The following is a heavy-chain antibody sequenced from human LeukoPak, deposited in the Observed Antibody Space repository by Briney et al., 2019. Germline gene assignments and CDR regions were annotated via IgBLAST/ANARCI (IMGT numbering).Heavy chain of an antibody. V-gene: IGHV5-51*01. J-gene: IGHJ4*02. CDR3: AISASSISPLDF. CDR2: IYSGDFYT. D-gene: IGHD6-13*01. CDR1: GYRFTTYW. Sequence: GESLKISCKGSGYRFTTYWIGWVRQMPEKGLEWIWIIYSGDFYTRYSPSFQGQVTISADNSISTAYLQWSSLKASDTAMYYCAISASSISPLDFWGQGTLVIVSS.